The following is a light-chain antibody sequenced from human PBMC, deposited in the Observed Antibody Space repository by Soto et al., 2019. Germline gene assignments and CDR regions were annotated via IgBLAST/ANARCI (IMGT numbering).Light chain of an antibody. CDR1: SSDIGAYNY. Sequence: QSALTQPASVSGSPGQSITISCTGTSSDIGAYNYVSWYQQYPGKAPKLMIYGVTNRPSGVSNRFSGSKTGNTASLTISGLQAEDEADYYCSSYSSDTTPVIFGGGTKVTVL. CDR2: GVT. CDR3: SSYSSDTTPVI. J-gene: IGLJ2*01. V-gene: IGLV2-14*01.